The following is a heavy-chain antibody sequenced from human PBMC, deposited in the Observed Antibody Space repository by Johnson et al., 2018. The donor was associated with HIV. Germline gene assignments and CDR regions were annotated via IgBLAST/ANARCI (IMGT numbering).Heavy chain of an antibody. CDR1: GFTFSNSD. V-gene: IGHV3-13*01. CDR2: LGTAGDR. CDR3: ARELPSYDILTGPGAFDI. Sequence: VQPVESGGGVVQPGGSLTLSCAASGFTFSNSDMHWVRQPTGQGLEWVSGLGTAGDRHYADSVNGRFPGSRENAKNSLHLQMNNLRAGDTAVYYCARELPSYDILTGPGAFDIWGQGTMVTVSS. J-gene: IGHJ3*02. D-gene: IGHD3-9*01.